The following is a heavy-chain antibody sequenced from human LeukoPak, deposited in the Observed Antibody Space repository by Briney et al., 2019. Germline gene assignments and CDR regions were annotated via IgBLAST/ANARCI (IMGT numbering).Heavy chain of an antibody. J-gene: IGHJ4*02. D-gene: IGHD6-19*01. CDR1: GFPFSSYG. CDR3: ARDLSAAFDF. CDR2: LVYDARS. Sequence: PGGPLRLSCAASGFPFSSYGMHWVRQAPGKGLEWVARLVYDARSDYANSVKGRFSISRDDSKNTLFLDMSNLRVEDTALYYCARDLSAAFDFWGQGVLVTVSS. V-gene: IGHV3-33*01.